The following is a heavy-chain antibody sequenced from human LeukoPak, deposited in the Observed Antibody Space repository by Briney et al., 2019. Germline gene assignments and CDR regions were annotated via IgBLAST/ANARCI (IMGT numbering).Heavy chain of an antibody. CDR1: GGSIYSSSDY. CDR2: IYYSGNA. V-gene: IGHV4-39*07. D-gene: IGHD3-10*01. J-gene: IGHJ4*02. CDR3: ARDPGSGSYPYFDY. Sequence: SETLSLTCTVSGGSIYSSSDYWGWIRQPPGKGLEWIGSIYYSGNAYYNPSLKSRVTISVDTSKNQFSLKLNSVTAADTAVYYCARDPGSGSYPYFDYWGQGTLVTVSS.